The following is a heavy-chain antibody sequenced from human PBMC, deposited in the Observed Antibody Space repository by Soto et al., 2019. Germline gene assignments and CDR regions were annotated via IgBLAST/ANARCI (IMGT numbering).Heavy chain of an antibody. Sequence: QVQLVQSGAEVKKPGSSVRVSCKASGGTLITNAINWVRQAPGQGLEWMGGIIPMSGSTDYAQKFQGIVTITADKSTITVYMELGSLRSEATDVDYCAIGPRLARTCDYWCQGTLVTVSA. CDR3: AIGPRLARTCDY. D-gene: IGHD6-19*01. CDR2: IIPMSGST. V-gene: IGHV1-69*06. J-gene: IGHJ4*02. CDR1: GGTLITNA.